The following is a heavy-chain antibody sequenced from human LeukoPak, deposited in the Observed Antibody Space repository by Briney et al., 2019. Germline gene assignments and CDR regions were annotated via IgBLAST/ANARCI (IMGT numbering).Heavy chain of an antibody. CDR1: GGSISSGDYY. CDR2: IYYSGST. Sequence: SETLSLTCTVSGGSISSGDYYWSWIRQPPGKGLEWIGYIYYSGSTYYNPSLKSRVTISVDTSKNQFSLKLSSVTAADTAVYYCARDRPPMVVRGVIPHNWFDPWGQGTLVTVSS. D-gene: IGHD3-10*01. CDR3: ARDRPPMVVRGVIPHNWFDP. J-gene: IGHJ5*02. V-gene: IGHV4-30-4*01.